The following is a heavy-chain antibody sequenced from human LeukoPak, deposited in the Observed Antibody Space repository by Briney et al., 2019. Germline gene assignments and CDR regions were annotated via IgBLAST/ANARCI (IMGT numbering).Heavy chain of an antibody. CDR2: ISYDGSNK. J-gene: IGHJ4*02. CDR3: ARDGARYSGSYYNDY. D-gene: IGHD1-26*01. Sequence: GGSLRLSCAASGFTFSSYAMHWVRQAPGKGLEWVAVISYDGSNKYYADSVKGRFTISRDNSKNTLYLQMGSLRAEDMAVYYCARDGARYSGSYYNDYWGQGTLVTVSS. CDR1: GFTFSSYA. V-gene: IGHV3-30*14.